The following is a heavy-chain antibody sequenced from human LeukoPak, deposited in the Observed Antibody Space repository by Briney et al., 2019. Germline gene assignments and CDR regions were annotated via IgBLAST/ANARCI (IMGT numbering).Heavy chain of an antibody. D-gene: IGHD6-6*01. CDR2: VYHSGST. CDR1: GYSISSGYY. V-gene: IGHV4-38-2*02. CDR3: ARGDSSSELDY. J-gene: IGHJ4*02. Sequence: SETLSLTCTVSGYSISSGYYWAWIRQPPGKGLEWIGSVYHSGSTYYSPSLRSRVTISMDTSKNQFFLRLNSVTAADTAVYYCARGDSSSELDYWGQGTLVTVSS.